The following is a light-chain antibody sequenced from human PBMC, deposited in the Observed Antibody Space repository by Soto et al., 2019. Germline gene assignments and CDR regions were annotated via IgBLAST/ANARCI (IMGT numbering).Light chain of an antibody. CDR1: QDIHND. CDR2: AAS. Sequence: AIQMTQSPSSLSASVGDTVTITCRASQDIHNDLGWYQQRPGKAPKLLIYAASALPTGVPSRFSGTGSGIDFTLTISGLQPEDFATYYCLHDDNYPLTFGGGTKVDIK. V-gene: IGKV1-6*01. CDR3: LHDDNYPLT. J-gene: IGKJ4*01.